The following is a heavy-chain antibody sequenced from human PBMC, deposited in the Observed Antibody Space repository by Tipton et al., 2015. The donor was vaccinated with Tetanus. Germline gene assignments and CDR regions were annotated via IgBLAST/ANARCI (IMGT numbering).Heavy chain of an antibody. D-gene: IGHD3-10*01. J-gene: IGHJ4*02. CDR1: GGSISSYY. CDR3: ARGGAMVRGVILFDY. Sequence: GLVKPSETLSLTCTVSGGSISSYYWSWIRQPPGKGLEWIGYIYYSGSTHYNPSLKSRVTISVDTSKNQFSLKLTSVTAADTAVYYCARGGAMVRGVILFDYWGQGTLVTVSS. CDR2: IYYSGST. V-gene: IGHV4-59*01.